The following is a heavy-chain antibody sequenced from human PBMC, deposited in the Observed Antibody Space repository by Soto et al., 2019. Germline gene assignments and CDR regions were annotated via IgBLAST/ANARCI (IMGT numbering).Heavy chain of an antibody. CDR2: ISSSSSTI. V-gene: IGHV3-48*01. CDR1: GFTFSSYS. J-gene: IGHJ3*02. CDR3: ARDSFGVPAASNAFDI. Sequence: PGGSLRLSCAASGFTFSSYSMNWVRQAPGKGLEWVSYISSSSSTIYYADSVKGRFTISRDNAKNSLYLQMNSLRAEDTAVYYCARDSFGVPAASNAFDIWGQGTMVTVSS. D-gene: IGHD2-2*01.